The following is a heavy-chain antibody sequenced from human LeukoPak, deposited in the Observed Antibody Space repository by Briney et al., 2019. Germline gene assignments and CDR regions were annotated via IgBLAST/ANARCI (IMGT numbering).Heavy chain of an antibody. CDR1: GGSISSFY. V-gene: IGHV4-59*12. CDR3: ARDINLYSYGPFFDY. Sequence: PSETLSLTCTVSGGSISSFYCSWIRQPPGKGLEWIGYISYSGSTNYNPSLKSRVTISVDMSKNQYSLKLSSVTAADTAVYYCARDINLYSYGPFFDYWGQGILVTVSS. CDR2: ISYSGST. D-gene: IGHD3-16*01. J-gene: IGHJ4*02.